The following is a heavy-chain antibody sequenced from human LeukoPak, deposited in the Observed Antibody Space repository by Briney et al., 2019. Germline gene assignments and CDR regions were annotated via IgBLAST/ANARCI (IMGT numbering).Heavy chain of an antibody. J-gene: IGHJ5*02. CDR3: ARNRYCSGGNCYSLRSLDP. Sequence: GGSLRLSCAASGFTFSSYAMHWVRQAPGKGLEYVSTISSNGDSTYYANSVKGRFTISRDNSKNTLYLQMDSLRAEDMAVYYCARNRYCSGGNCYSLRSLDPWGQGTLVTVSS. D-gene: IGHD2-15*01. CDR1: GFTFSSYA. V-gene: IGHV3-64*01. CDR2: ISSNGDST.